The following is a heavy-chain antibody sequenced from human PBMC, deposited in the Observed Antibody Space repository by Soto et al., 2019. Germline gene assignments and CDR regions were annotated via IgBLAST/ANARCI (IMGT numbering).Heavy chain of an antibody. D-gene: IGHD6-19*01. CDR1: GFTFSSYA. V-gene: IGHV3-30-3*01. Sequence: QVQLVESGGGVVQPGRSLRLSCAASGFTFSSYAMHWVRQAPGKGLEWVAVISYDGSNKYYADSVKGRFTISRDNSKNTLYLQMNSLRAEDTAVYYCARYGVVAVAGYIDYYYGMDVW. J-gene: IGHJ6*01. CDR2: ISYDGSNK. CDR3: ARYGVVAVAGYIDYYYGMDV.